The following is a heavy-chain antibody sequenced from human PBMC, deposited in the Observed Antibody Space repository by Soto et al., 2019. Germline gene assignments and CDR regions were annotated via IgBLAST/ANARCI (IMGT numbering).Heavy chain of an antibody. D-gene: IGHD1-7*01. CDR1: GFTFSSYA. CDR3: AKFESASNWNYGQLYYYYGMDV. CDR2: ISGSGGST. J-gene: IGHJ6*02. V-gene: IGHV3-23*01. Sequence: GGSLRLSCAASGFTFSSYAMSWVRQAPGKGLEWVSAISGSGGSTYYADSVKGRFTISRDNSKNTLYLQMNSLRAEDTAVYYCAKFESASNWNYGQLYYYYGMDVWGQGTTVTVSS.